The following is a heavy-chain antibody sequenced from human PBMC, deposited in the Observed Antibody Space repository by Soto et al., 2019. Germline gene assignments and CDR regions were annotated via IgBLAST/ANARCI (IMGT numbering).Heavy chain of an antibody. CDR2: ISYDGSNK. Sequence: QVQLVESGGGVVQPGRSLRLSCAASGFTFSSYGMHWVRQAPGKGLAWVAVISYDGSNKYYADSVKGRFTISRDNSKNTLYLQMNSLRAEDTAVYYCAKDVRSGLTAMVTLFDCWGQGTLVTVSS. D-gene: IGHD5-18*01. V-gene: IGHV3-30*18. CDR1: GFTFSSYG. J-gene: IGHJ4*02. CDR3: AKDVRSGLTAMVTLFDC.